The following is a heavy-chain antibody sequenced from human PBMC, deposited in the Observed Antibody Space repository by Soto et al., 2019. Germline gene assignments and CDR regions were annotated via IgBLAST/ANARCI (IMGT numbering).Heavy chain of an antibody. V-gene: IGHV3-66*01. CDR1: GFTVSSNY. D-gene: IGHD4-17*01. CDR2: IYGGGRT. CDR3: CGPSTVKINWVFDL. J-gene: IGHJ2*01. Sequence: EVQLVESGGGLVQPGGSLRLSCAASGFTVSSNYMSWVRQAPGKGLEWVSIIYGGGRTNYADSVEGRFTVSRDNYKNTLYLQMNSLRAEDTAMYYCCGPSTVKINWVFDLWGSGTLVTVSS.